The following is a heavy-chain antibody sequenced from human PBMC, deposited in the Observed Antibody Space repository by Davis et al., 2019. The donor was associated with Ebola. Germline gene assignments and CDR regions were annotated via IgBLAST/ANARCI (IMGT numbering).Heavy chain of an antibody. CDR1: GYTFTSYG. CDR2: ISPHNGDT. V-gene: IGHV1-18*04. CDR3: AAGEYDYSNFVGTF. J-gene: IGHJ4*02. D-gene: IGHD4-11*01. Sequence: AASVKVSCKASGYTFTSYGISWVRQAPGQGLEWMGWISPHNGDTAYAQKVRGRVTMTTDTSTRTAYMELRSLRSDDTAVYYCAAGEYDYSNFVGTFWGQGTLVTVSS.